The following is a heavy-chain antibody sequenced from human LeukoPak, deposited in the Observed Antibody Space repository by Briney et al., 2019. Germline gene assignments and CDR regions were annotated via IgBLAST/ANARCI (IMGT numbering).Heavy chain of an antibody. Sequence: SGPALVKPTQTLTLTCTFSGFSLSTSGMCVSWIRQPPGKALEWLARIDWDDDKYYSTSLKTRLTISKDTSKNQVVLTMTNMDPVDTATYYCARGGYSYGFFDYWGQGTLVTVSS. V-gene: IGHV2-70*11. CDR3: ARGGYSYGFFDY. J-gene: IGHJ4*02. CDR2: IDWDDDK. CDR1: GFSLSTSGMC. D-gene: IGHD5-18*01.